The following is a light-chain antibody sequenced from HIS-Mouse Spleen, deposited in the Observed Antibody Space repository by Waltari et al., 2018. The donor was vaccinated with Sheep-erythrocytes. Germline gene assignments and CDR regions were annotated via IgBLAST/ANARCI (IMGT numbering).Light chain of an antibody. CDR3: SSYTSSSTLV. J-gene: IGLJ1*01. Sequence: QSALTQPASVSGSPGQSITISCTGTSSDVGRYNYVSWYHQHPGKAPKLLIYDVSNRPSGVSNRFSGSKSGNTASLTISGLQAEDEADYYCSSYTSSSTLVFGTGTKVTVL. CDR1: SSDVGRYNY. V-gene: IGLV2-14*03. CDR2: DVS.